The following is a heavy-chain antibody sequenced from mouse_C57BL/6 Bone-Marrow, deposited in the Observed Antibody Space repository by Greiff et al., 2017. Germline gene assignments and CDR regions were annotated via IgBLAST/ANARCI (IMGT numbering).Heavy chain of an antibody. V-gene: IGHV5-16*01. CDR1: GFTFSDYY. J-gene: IGHJ4*01. CDR2: INYDGSST. CDR3: ARDKGLYAMDY. Sequence: EVHLVESEGGLVQPGSSMKLSCTASGFTFSDYYMAWVRQVPEKGLEWVANINYDGSSTYYLASLKSRFIISRDNAKNIRYLQMSSLKSEDTATYYCARDKGLYAMDYWGQGTSVTVSS. D-gene: IGHD3-3*01.